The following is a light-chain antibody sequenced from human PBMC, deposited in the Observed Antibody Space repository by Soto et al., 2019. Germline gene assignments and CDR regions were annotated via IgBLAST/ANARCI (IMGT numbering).Light chain of an antibody. Sequence: EIVMPQSPATLSVSPGERATLSCRASQSVSSNLAWYQQKPGQAPRLLIYGASTRATGIPARFSGSGSGTEFTLTISSLQSYFFGDYYHQELHTLPATF. CDR3: QELHTLPAT. J-gene: IGKJ1*01. CDR1: QSVSSN. CDR2: GAS. V-gene: IGKV3-15*01.